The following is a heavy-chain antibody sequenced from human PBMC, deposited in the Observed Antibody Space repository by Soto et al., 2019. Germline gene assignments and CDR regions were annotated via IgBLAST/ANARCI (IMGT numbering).Heavy chain of an antibody. D-gene: IGHD1-1*01. J-gene: IGHJ6*02. V-gene: IGHV3-21*01. Sequence: EVQLLESGGGLVQPGGSLRLSCAASGFTFSSYSMNWVRQAPGKGLEWVSSITIGSTYIYYADSVKGRFTISRDNAKNSLYLQMNSQRAEHTAVYFCARDSVTTSRTPVYYNYGMDVWGQVTTVTVSS. CDR3: ARDSVTTSRTPVYYNYGMDV. CDR2: ITIGSTYI. CDR1: GFTFSSYS.